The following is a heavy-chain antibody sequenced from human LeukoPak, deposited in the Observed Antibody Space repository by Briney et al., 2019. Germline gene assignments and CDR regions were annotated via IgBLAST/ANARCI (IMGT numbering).Heavy chain of an antibody. CDR1: GFTFSSYA. V-gene: IGHV3-23*01. J-gene: IGHJ4*02. CDR3: ARDTIFGVVGIDY. Sequence: HPGGSLRLSCAASGFTFSSYAMSWVRQAPGKGLEWVSAISGSGGSTYYADSVKGRFTISRDNSKNTLYLQMNSLRAEDTAVYYCARDTIFGVVGIDYWGQGTLVTVSS. D-gene: IGHD3-3*01. CDR2: ISGSGGST.